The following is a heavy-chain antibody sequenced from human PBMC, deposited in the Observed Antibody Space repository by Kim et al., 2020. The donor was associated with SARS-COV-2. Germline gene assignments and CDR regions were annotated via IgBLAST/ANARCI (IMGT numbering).Heavy chain of an antibody. D-gene: IGHD5-18*01. CDR3: ARDIGDTAMVYWYFDL. V-gene: IGHV4-61*02. J-gene: IGHJ2*01. Sequence: SETLSLTCTVSGGSISSGSYYWSWIRQPAGKGLEWIGRIYTSGSTNYNPSLKSRVTISVDTSKNQFSLKLSSVTAADTAVYYCARDIGDTAMVYWYFDLWGRGTLVTVSS. CDR2: IYTSGST. CDR1: GGSISSGSYY.